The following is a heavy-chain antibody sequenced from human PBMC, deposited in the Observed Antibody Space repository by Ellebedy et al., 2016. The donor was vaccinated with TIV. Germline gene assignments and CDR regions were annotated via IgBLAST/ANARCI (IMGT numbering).Heavy chain of an antibody. D-gene: IGHD1-26*01. V-gene: IGHV3-74*01. CDR3: ARDGARVGRTRLDP. J-gene: IGHJ5*02. CDR1: GFTFSSYS. Sequence: GGSLRLSXAASGFTFSSYSMNWVRQAPGKGLVWVSRINSDGSRTTYADSVKGRFTISRDNAKNTLHLQMNNLRAEDTAVYYCARDGARVGRTRLDPWGQGTLVTVSS. CDR2: INSDGSRT.